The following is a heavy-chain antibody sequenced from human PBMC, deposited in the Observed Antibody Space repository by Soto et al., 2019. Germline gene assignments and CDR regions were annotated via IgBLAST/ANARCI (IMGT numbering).Heavy chain of an antibody. Sequence: QVQLVQSGAEVKKPGSSVKVSCKASGGTFSSYTISWVRQAPGQGLEWMGRIIPILGIANYAQKFQGRVTITAEKSTSTAYMELSSLRSEDTAVYYGARAVVVVTAIGGAFDIWGQGTMVTVSS. CDR2: IIPILGIA. CDR1: GGTFSSYT. CDR3: ARAVVVVTAIGGAFDI. V-gene: IGHV1-69*02. J-gene: IGHJ3*02. D-gene: IGHD2-21*02.